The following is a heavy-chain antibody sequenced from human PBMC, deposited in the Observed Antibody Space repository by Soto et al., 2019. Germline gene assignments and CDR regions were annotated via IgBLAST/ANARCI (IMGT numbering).Heavy chain of an antibody. Sequence: SETLSLTCTVSGGSISSSSYHWGCIRQPPGKGLEWIGKINYSGSTNYNPSLKSRVTISVDTSKNQFSLKLSSVTAADTAVYYCARRWGYSFDYWGQGTLVTVSS. CDR2: INYSGST. CDR1: GGSISSSSYH. J-gene: IGHJ4*02. D-gene: IGHD7-27*01. CDR3: ARRWGYSFDY. V-gene: IGHV4-39*01.